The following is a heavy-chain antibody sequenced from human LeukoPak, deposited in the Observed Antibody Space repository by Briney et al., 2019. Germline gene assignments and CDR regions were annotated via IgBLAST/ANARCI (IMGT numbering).Heavy chain of an antibody. CDR3: ARARARLWGFDY. CDR2: INHTGST. CDR1: GGSFSGYH. D-gene: IGHD5-18*01. J-gene: IGHJ4*02. V-gene: IGHV4-34*01. Sequence: SETLSLTCAVYGGSFSGYHWNWIRQPPGKGLEWIGEINHTGSTKYNPSLKSPVTISVDTSKNQFSLKLGSVTAADTAVYYCARARARLWGFDYWGQGTLVTVSS.